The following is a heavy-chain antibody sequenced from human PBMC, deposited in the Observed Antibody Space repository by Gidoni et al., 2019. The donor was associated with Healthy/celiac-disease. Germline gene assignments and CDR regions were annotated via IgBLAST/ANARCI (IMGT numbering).Heavy chain of an antibody. CDR1: GGSISSGSYY. CDR2: IYTSGST. Sequence: QVQLQESGPGLVKPSQTLSPTCTVSGGSISSGSYYWSWIRQPAGKGLEWIGRIYTSGSTNYNPSLKSRVTISVDTSKNQFSLKLSSVTAADTAVYYCARGTYYYDSSGYYSFDYWGQGTLVTVSS. D-gene: IGHD3-22*01. CDR3: ARGTYYYDSSGYYSFDY. V-gene: IGHV4-61*02. J-gene: IGHJ4*02.